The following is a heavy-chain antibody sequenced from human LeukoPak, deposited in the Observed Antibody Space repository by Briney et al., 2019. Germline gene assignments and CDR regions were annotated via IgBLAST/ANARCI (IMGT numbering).Heavy chain of an antibody. V-gene: IGHV3-23*01. J-gene: IGHJ4*02. D-gene: IGHD5-18*01. CDR3: ANSDTAMVKAENY. CDR2: ISGSGANI. CDR1: GFTLSSYA. Sequence: GGSLRLSCAVSGFTLSSYAMSWVRQAPGKGLEWVSGISGSGANIYYADSVKGRFTISRDNFKNTLYLQMNSLRAEDTAVYYCANSDTAMVKAENYWGQGTLVTVSS.